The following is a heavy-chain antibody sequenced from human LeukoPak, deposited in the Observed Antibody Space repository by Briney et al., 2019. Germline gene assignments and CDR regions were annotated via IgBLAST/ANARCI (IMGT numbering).Heavy chain of an antibody. CDR3: TRAFVWGSYYYYMDV. J-gene: IGHJ6*03. CDR2: INHSGST. CDR1: GGSFSGYY. Sequence: PSETLSLTCAVYGGSFSGYYWSWIRQPPGKGLEWIGEINHSGSTNYNPSLKSRVTISVDKSKNQFSLKLSSVTAADTAVYYCTRAFVWGSYYYYMDVWGKGTTVTVSS. V-gene: IGHV4-34*01. D-gene: IGHD3-16*01.